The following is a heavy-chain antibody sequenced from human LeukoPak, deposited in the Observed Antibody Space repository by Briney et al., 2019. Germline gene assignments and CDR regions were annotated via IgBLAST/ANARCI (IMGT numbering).Heavy chain of an antibody. J-gene: IGHJ5*02. CDR2: IWYDGSNK. D-gene: IGHD3-9*01. CDR1: GFTFSSYG. Sequence: GGSLRLSCAASGFTFSSYGMHWVRQAPGKRLGWVAVIWYDGSNKYYADSVKGRFTISRDNSKNTLYLQMNSLRAEDTAVYYCAKDFDRLYGRAPLFDPWGQGTLVTVSS. CDR3: AKDFDRLYGRAPLFDP. V-gene: IGHV3-33*06.